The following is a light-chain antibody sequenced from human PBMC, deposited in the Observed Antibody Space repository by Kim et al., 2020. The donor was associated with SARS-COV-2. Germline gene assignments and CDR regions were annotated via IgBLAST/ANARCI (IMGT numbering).Light chain of an antibody. Sequence: APGETARIMCGVNDIGSKSVHWYQERPGQAPLMVIYYNTDRTAGIPGRVSGSFSGNTATLTISRVEAGDEADYYCQVWDRSSDHVVFGGGTKLTVL. CDR2: YNT. V-gene: IGLV3-21*04. CDR3: QVWDRSSDHVV. CDR1: DIGSKS. J-gene: IGLJ2*01.